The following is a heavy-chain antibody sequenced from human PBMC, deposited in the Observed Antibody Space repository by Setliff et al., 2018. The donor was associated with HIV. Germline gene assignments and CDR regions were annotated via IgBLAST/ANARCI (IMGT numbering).Heavy chain of an antibody. J-gene: IGHJ4*02. CDR3: GRLSETAMASFDS. CDR2: ISYSGTT. D-gene: IGHD5-18*01. V-gene: IGHV4-59*08. Sequence: SETLSLTCTVSGGSISSYYWSWIRQPPGKGLEWIGHISYSGTTNYNPSLKSRVTISVDTSKNQFSLKLNSVTAADAAVYYCGRLSETAMASFDSWGQGTLVTVSS. CDR1: GGSISSYY.